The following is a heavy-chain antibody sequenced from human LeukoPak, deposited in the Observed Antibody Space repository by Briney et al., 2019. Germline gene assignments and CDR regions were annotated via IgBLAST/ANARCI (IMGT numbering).Heavy chain of an antibody. V-gene: IGHV3-53*01. Sequence: GGSLRLSCAASGFTVSSNYMSWVRQAPGKGLEWVSVIYSGGSTYYADSVKGRFTISRDNSKNTLYLQMNSLRAEDTAVYYCARVGSRDPKGVWYFDLWGRGTLVTVSS. CDR3: ARVGSRDPKGVWYFDL. CDR1: GFTVSSNY. D-gene: IGHD3-16*01. J-gene: IGHJ2*01. CDR2: IYSGGST.